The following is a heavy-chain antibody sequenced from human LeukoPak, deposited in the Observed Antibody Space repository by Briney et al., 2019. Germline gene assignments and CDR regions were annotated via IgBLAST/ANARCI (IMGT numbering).Heavy chain of an antibody. Sequence: SETLSVTCAVSGGSFSGYYWGWIRQPPGKGLEWIGEINHDGRINYHSSLKSRLTISVDTTKNQFSLKLSSVTAADTAVYYCARNRGTFVELMFDIWGLGTRVTLSS. D-gene: IGHD1-1*01. CDR2: INHDGRI. J-gene: IGHJ3*02. CDR1: GGSFSGYY. CDR3: ARNRGTFVELMFDI. V-gene: IGHV4-34*01.